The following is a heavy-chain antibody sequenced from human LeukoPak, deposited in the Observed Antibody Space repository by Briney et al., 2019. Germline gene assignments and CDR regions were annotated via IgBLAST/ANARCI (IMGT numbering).Heavy chain of an antibody. Sequence: PGRSLRLSCAASGFTFSSYAMHWVRQAPGKGLEWVAVISYDGSNKYYADSVKGRFTISRDNSKNTLYLQMNSLRAEDTAVYYCAKRLDKYGSGSYGPFDYWGQGTLVTVSS. CDR2: ISYDGSNK. CDR1: GFTFSSYA. CDR3: AKRLDKYGSGSYGPFDY. J-gene: IGHJ4*02. V-gene: IGHV3-30-3*02. D-gene: IGHD3-10*01.